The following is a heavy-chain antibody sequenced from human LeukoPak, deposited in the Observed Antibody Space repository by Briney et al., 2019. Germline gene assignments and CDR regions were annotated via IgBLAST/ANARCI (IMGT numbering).Heavy chain of an antibody. CDR3: ARDHHSYYDSSGLPSY. CDR1: GFTFSSYA. Sequence: GGSLRLSCAASGFTFSSYAMHWVRQAPGKGLEWVAVISYDGSNKYYADSVKGRFTISRDNSKNTLYLQMNSLRAEDTAVYYCARDHHSYYDSSGLPSYWGQGTLVTVSS. V-gene: IGHV3-30*04. D-gene: IGHD3-22*01. CDR2: ISYDGSNK. J-gene: IGHJ4*02.